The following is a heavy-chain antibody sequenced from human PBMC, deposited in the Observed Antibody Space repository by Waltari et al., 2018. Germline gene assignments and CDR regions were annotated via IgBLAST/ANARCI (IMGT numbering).Heavy chain of an antibody. D-gene: IGHD3-22*01. V-gene: IGHV1-69*12. CDR2: TIPVIGTA. J-gene: IGHJ4*02. CDR1: GGTFNNYA. CDR3: ARGGRSGYLYHFDF. Sequence: QVQLVQSGAEVKKPGSSVKVSCKASGGTFNNYAINWVRQAPGQGLEWMGGTIPVIGTATYTPNFQDRVTFTADDSTGTAYMELRSLRSEDTAMYYCARGGRSGYLYHFDFWGQGTLVTVSS.